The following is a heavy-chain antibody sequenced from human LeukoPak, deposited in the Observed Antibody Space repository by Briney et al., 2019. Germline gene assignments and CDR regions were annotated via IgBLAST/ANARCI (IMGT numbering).Heavy chain of an antibody. CDR3: ARATVTTSSYGMDV. CDR1: GFTVSSNY. CDR2: IYSGGST. J-gene: IGHJ6*02. V-gene: IGHV3-53*04. D-gene: IGHD4-17*01. Sequence: GGSLRLSCAASGFTVSSNYMSWVRQAPGKGLEWVSVIYSGGSTYYADSVKGRFTISRHNSKNTLYLQMNSLRAEDTAVYYRARATVTTSSYGMDVWGQGTTVTVSS.